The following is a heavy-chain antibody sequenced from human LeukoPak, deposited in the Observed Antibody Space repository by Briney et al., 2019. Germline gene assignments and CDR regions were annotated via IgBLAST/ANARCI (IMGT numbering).Heavy chain of an antibody. J-gene: IGHJ6*03. D-gene: IGHD2-15*01. CDR3: ARGGVVVAAYYYYYYYMDV. CDR1: GFTFSSYS. Sequence: PGGSLRLYCAASGFTFSSYSMNWVPPAPGKGLEWVSYISSSSSTIYYADAVKGRFTISRDNAKNSLYLQMNSLRAEDTAVYYCARGGVVVAAYYYYYYYMDVSGKGTTVTVSS. CDR2: ISSSSSTI. V-gene: IGHV3-48*01.